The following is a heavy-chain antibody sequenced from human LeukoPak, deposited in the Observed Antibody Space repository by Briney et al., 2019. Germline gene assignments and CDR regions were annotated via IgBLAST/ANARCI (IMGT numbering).Heavy chain of an antibody. V-gene: IGHV4-61*08. CDR2: IYYSGST. CDR3: ARTIVGLYYFDY. CDR1: GGSISSGGYY. J-gene: IGHJ4*02. D-gene: IGHD1-26*01. Sequence: SETLSLTCTVSGGSISSGGYYWSWIRQHPGKGLEWIGYIYYSGSTNYNPSLKSRVTISVDTSKNQFSLKLSSVTAADTAVYYCARTIVGLYYFDYWGQGTRVTVSS.